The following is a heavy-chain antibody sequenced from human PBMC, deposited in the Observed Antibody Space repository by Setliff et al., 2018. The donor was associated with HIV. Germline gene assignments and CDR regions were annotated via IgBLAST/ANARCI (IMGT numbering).Heavy chain of an antibody. CDR2: IYYSGST. D-gene: IGHD3-22*01. V-gene: IGHV4-39*01. CDR3: ARTHSGYFPYYFDY. CDR1: GGSISSSSYY. J-gene: IGHJ4*02. Sequence: ASETLSLTCNVSGGSISSSSYYWGWIRQSPGKGLEWIGSIYYSGSTYYNPSLKSRVTISVDTSKNQFSLKLSSVTAADTAVYYCARTHSGYFPYYFDYWGQGTLVTVSS.